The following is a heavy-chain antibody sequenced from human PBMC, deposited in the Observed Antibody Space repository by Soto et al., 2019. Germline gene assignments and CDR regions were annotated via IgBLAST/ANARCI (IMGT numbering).Heavy chain of an antibody. J-gene: IGHJ6*02. CDR2: INHSGST. D-gene: IGHD5-18*01. CDR1: GGSFSGYY. CDR3: AIWGGYSLLNGMDV. Sequence: PSETLSLTCAVYGGSFSGYYWSWIRQPPGKGLEWIGEINHSGSTNYNPSLKSRVTISVDTSKNQFSLKLSSVTAADTAVYYCAIWGGYSLLNGMDVWGQGTTVPVSS. V-gene: IGHV4-34*01.